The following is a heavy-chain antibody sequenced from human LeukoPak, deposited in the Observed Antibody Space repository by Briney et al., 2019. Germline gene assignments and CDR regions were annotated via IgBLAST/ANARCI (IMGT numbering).Heavy chain of an antibody. D-gene: IGHD1-26*01. J-gene: IGHJ4*02. Sequence: GGSLRLSCAASGFTFSSYGMHWVRQAPGKGLEWVAVISYDGSNKYYADSVKGRFTISRDNSKNPLYLQMNSLRAEDTAVYYCAKDLGSGSPSAYWGQGTLVTVSS. CDR3: AKDLGSGSPSAY. V-gene: IGHV3-30*18. CDR2: ISYDGSNK. CDR1: GFTFSSYG.